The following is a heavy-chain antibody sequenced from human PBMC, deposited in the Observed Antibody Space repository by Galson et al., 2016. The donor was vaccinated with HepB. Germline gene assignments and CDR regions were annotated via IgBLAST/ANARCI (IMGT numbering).Heavy chain of an antibody. CDR1: GYTFSNYD. Sequence: SVKVSCKASGYTFSNYDIHWVRQATGQGLEWMGWMNSNSSNTGYAQKFQGRITMTRDTSVSTAYMALSSLRSEDTAVYYCARGPHEFWSGYLKAHFDYWGQGSLVTVSS. D-gene: IGHD3-3*01. CDR3: ARGPHEFWSGYLKAHFDY. CDR2: MNSNSSNT. V-gene: IGHV1-8*01. J-gene: IGHJ4*02.